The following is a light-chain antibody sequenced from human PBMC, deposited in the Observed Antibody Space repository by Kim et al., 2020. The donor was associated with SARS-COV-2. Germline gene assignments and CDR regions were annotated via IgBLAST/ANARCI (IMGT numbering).Light chain of an antibody. CDR1: KLGDKY. J-gene: IGLJ2*01. V-gene: IGLV3-1*01. Sequence: VTPGQTASLSCSGDKLGDKYACWYQQKPGQSPVLVIYQDDKRPLGIPERFSGSNSGNTATLTISGTQAMDEADYYCQAWDTTTEAVFGGGTQLTVL. CDR3: QAWDTTTEAV. CDR2: QDD.